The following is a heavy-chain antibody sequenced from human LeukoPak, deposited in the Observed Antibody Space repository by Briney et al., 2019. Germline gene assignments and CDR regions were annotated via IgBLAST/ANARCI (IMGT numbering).Heavy chain of an antibody. Sequence: GGSLRLSCAAAGFTFDNYAMHWVRQAPGKGLEWVSRISWNTGNIDYADSVKGRFTISRDNAKNSLYLQMNSLRAEDTALYYCAKGTTFDAFDIWGQGTMVTVSS. CDR2: ISWNTGNI. CDR3: AKGTTFDAFDI. D-gene: IGHD3-16*01. J-gene: IGHJ3*02. CDR1: GFTFDNYA. V-gene: IGHV3-9*01.